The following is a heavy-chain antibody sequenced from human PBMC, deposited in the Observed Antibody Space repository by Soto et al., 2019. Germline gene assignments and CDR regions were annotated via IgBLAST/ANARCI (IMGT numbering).Heavy chain of an antibody. V-gene: IGHV4-34*01. D-gene: IGHD6-19*01. Sequence: SETLSLTCAVYGGSFSGYYWSWIRQPPGKGLEWIGEINHSGSTNYNPSLKSRVTISVDTSKNQFSLKLSSVTAADTAVYYCARLRRLVRGYYYYGMDVWGQGTTVTVSS. CDR3: ARLRRLVRGYYYYGMDV. CDR1: GGSFSGYY. CDR2: INHSGST. J-gene: IGHJ6*02.